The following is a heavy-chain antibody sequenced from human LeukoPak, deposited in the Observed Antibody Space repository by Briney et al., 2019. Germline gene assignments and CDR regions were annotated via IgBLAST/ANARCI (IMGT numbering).Heavy chain of an antibody. CDR3: ATTTHYCSGGSCRNWFDP. CDR2: INHSGST. Sequence: PSETLSLTCAVYGGSFSGYYWSWIRQPPGKELEWIGEINHSGSTNYNPSLKSRVTISVDTSKNQFSLKLSSVTAADTAVYYCATTTHYCSGGSCRNWFDPWGQGTLVTVSS. J-gene: IGHJ5*02. V-gene: IGHV4-34*01. D-gene: IGHD2-15*01. CDR1: GGSFSGYY.